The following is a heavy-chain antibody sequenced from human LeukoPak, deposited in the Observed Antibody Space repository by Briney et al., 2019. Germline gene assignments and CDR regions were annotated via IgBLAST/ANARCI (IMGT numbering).Heavy chain of an antibody. CDR3: ASPVAHYDILTGYCTRAFDI. CDR2: IYYSGST. Sequence: PSETLSLTCTVSGGSISSSSYYWGWIRQPPGKGLEWIGSIYYSGSTYYNPSLKSRVTISVDTSKNQFSLKLSSVTAADTAVYYCASPVAHYDILTGYCTRAFDIWGQGTMVTVSS. D-gene: IGHD3-9*01. J-gene: IGHJ3*02. CDR1: GGSISSSSYY. V-gene: IGHV4-39*01.